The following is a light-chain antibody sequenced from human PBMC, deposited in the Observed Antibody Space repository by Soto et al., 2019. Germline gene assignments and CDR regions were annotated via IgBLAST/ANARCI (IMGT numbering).Light chain of an antibody. V-gene: IGLV1-40*01. CDR1: ISNIGAGYD. Sequence: QSVLTQPPSVSGAPGQRVTISCTGSISNIGAGYDVHWYQQLPGTAPKLLIYGNSNRPSVVPDRFSGSKSGTSASLAITGLQAEDEADYYCQSYDSRLSGYVFGTGTKVTVL. CDR3: QSYDSRLSGYV. J-gene: IGLJ1*01. CDR2: GNS.